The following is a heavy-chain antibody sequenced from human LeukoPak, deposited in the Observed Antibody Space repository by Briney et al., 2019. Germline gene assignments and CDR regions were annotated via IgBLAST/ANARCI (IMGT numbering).Heavy chain of an antibody. CDR2: ISAYNGNT. J-gene: IGHJ4*02. CDR3: ARVFLSSDWMGKLWDY. D-gene: IGHD6-19*01. CDR1: GYTFTSYG. Sequence: ASVKVSCKASGYTFTSYGISWVRQAPGQGLEWMGWISAYNGNTNYAQKLQGRVTMTTDTSTSTAYMELRSLRSDDTAVYYCARVFLSSDWMGKLWDYWGQGTLVTVSS. V-gene: IGHV1-18*01.